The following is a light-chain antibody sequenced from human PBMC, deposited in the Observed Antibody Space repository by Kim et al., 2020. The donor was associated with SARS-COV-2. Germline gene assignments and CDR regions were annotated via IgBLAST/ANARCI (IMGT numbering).Light chain of an antibody. J-gene: IGKJ3*01. Sequence: SAAVRDRVTITCQASQDIGNYLNWYQQKSGQAPNLLIYDASNLGTGVPSRFSGSGSGTEFSFTISSLQPEDIATYYCQQYDDLFSFGPGTKVDIK. V-gene: IGKV1-33*01. CDR3: QQYDDLFS. CDR2: DAS. CDR1: QDIGNY.